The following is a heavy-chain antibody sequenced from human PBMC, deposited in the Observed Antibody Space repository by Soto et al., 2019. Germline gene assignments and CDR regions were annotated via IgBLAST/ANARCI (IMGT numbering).Heavy chain of an antibody. D-gene: IGHD3-9*01. CDR1: GFTFSSYA. Sequence: GGSLRLSCAASGFTFSSYAMSWVRQAPGKGLEWVSAISGSGGSTYYADSVKGRFTISRDNYKNTLYLQMNSLRAEDTAVYYCANGDYDILTAFDYWGQGTLVTVSS. V-gene: IGHV3-23*01. CDR3: ANGDYDILTAFDY. J-gene: IGHJ4*02. CDR2: ISGSGGST.